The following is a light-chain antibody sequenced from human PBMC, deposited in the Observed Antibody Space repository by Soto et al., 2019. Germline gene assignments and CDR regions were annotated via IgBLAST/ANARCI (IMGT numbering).Light chain of an antibody. CDR1: QSVGSY. V-gene: IGKV3-15*01. J-gene: IGKJ2*01. CDR2: GAS. Sequence: EIVMTQSPATLSVSLGDRATLSCRASQSVGSYLAWYLQKPGQAPRLLIYGASTRATGIPARFSGSGSETDFTLTISSLQSEDFAVYYCQQYDSWPPSYTFGQGTKLEIK. CDR3: QQYDSWPPSYT.